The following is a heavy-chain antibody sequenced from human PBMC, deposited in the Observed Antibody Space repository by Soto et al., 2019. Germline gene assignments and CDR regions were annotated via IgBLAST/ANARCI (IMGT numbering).Heavy chain of an antibody. CDR3: ARGYHYYDSSGYDKWDAFDI. CDR2: ISSSSSYI. Sequence: EVQLVESGGGLVKPGGSLRLSCAASGFTFSSYSMNWVRQAPGKGLEWVSSISSSSSYIYYADSVKGRYTISRDNAKNSLYLQMNSLRAEDTAVYYCARGYHYYDSSGYDKWDAFDIWGQGTMVTFSS. D-gene: IGHD3-22*01. J-gene: IGHJ3*02. CDR1: GFTFSSYS. V-gene: IGHV3-21*01.